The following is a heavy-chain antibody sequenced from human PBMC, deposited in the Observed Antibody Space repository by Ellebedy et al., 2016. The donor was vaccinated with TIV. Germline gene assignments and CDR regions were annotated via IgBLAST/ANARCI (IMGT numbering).Heavy chain of an antibody. V-gene: IGHV1-18*01. CDR2: ISANNDNT. CDR3: ARGAWGEVSFDY. D-gene: IGHD7-27*01. J-gene: IGHJ4*02. CDR1: GYTFTKYG. Sequence: AASVKVSCKASGYTFTKYGISWVRQAPGQGLEWMGWISANNDNTNYAQSVQDRVTMTTDTSTSTAYMELRSLRSEDTAVYYCARGAWGEVSFDYWGQGTLVTVSS.